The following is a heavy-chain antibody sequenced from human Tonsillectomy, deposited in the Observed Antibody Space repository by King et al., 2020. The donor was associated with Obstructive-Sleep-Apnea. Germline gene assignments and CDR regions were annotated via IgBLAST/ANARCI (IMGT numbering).Heavy chain of an antibody. CDR3: AREGTLRMVIREFDY. D-gene: IGHD3-22*01. V-gene: IGHV4-38-2*02. CDR1: GYSINRDYY. J-gene: IGHJ4*02. Sequence: QLQESGPGLVKPSETLSLTCTVSGYSINRDYYWGWIRQPPGKGLEWIGNIYHSGSTYYNPSLKSRVTISVDTSKNQFSLKLIALTAADTAVYYCAREGTLRMVIREFDYWGQGTLVTVSS. CDR2: IYHSGST.